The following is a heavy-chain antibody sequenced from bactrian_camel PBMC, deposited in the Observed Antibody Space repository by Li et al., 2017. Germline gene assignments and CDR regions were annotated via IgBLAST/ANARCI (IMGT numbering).Heavy chain of an antibody. CDR2: TDVGGRT. Sequence: HVQLVESGGGSVQEGGSLTLSCATSGYDLTSGCMGWFRQAPGQEREGVAATDVGGRTTYADSVKGRFIISMDDVNFTLNLQMNSLKPEDTAMYYCAANFGPYCSGPYLARRANFLGQGTQVTVS. J-gene: IGHJ4*01. D-gene: IGHD2*01. V-gene: IGHV3S53*01. CDR1: GYDLTSGC.